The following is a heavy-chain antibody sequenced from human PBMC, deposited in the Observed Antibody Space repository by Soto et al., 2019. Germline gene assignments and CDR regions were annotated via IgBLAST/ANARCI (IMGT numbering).Heavy chain of an antibody. CDR3: AREVKTASYYYGMDV. Sequence: ASVKVSCKASGYTFTSYHMHWVRQAPGQGLEWMGIINPNAGSTSYAQKFQGRVTVTRDTSTSTVYMELSSLRSDDTAVYYCAREVKTASYYYGMDVWGQGTTGTVSS. CDR2: INPNAGST. J-gene: IGHJ6*02. V-gene: IGHV1-46*01. CDR1: GYTFTSYH.